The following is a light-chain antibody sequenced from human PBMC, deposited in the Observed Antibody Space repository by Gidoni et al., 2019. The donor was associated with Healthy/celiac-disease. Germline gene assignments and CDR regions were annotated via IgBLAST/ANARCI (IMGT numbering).Light chain of an antibody. Sequence: SYELTQPPSVSVSPGQTARITCSGDAVPKQYAYWYQQKPGQAPVLVIYKDSERPSGIPERFSGSSSGTTVTLTISGVQAEDEADYYCQSADSSVGVFGGGTKLTVL. CDR2: KDS. J-gene: IGLJ3*02. CDR3: QSADSSVGV. V-gene: IGLV3-25*03. CDR1: AVPKQY.